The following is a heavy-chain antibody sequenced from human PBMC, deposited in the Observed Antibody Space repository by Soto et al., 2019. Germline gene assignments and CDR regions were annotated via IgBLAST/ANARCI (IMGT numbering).Heavy chain of an antibody. CDR3: ARGTVGWYFDV. D-gene: IGHD4-17*01. CDR2: INHSGST. V-gene: IGHV4-34*01. CDR1: GGSFSGYN. J-gene: IGHJ2*01. Sequence: QVQLQQWGAGLLKPSETLSLTCAVYGGSFSGYNWSWIRQPPGKGLEWIAEINHSGSTNDNPSLRSRVARSVDTSKNQFSLKLTSVTAADTALYYCARGTVGWYFDVWGRGTLVTVSS.